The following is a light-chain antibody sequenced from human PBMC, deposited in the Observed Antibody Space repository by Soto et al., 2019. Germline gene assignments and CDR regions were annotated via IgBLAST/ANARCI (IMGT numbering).Light chain of an antibody. CDR2: AAS. CDR1: LGIRND. V-gene: IGKV1-6*01. CDR3: LQDYNYPYT. Sequence: AIQMTQSPSSLSASVGDRVTITCRASLGIRNDLGWFQQKPGKAPNLLIYAASSLQSGVPSRFSGSKSGTDFSLTISSLQPGDFATYYCLQDYNYPYTFGQGTKLEIK. J-gene: IGKJ2*01.